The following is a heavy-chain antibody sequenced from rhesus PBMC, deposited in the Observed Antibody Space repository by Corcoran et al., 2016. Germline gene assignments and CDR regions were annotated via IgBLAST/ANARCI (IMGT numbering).Heavy chain of an antibody. V-gene: IGHV4-147*01. D-gene: IGHD3-28*01. CDR3: GRGRVVNDGGLDS. CDR2: VFGAGGDT. J-gene: IGHJ4*01. CDR1: GASVNSNS. Sequence: QVQLQESGPGLVKPSETLSLTCAVSGASVNSNSWSWIRQPPGKGLEWFGRVFGAGGDTRSNPSLPGRVTISRDTSKNQFSLKLDSGTAADSAVYYCGRGRVVNDGGLDSWGQGVLVTVSS.